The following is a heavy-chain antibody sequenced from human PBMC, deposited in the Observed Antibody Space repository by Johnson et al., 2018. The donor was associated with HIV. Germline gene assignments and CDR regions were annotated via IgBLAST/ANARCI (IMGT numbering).Heavy chain of an antibody. D-gene: IGHD6-13*01. CDR3: TRSIAASGRDAVDM. V-gene: IGHV3-15*01. CDR1: GFTFNNAW. CDR2: IKSKTDGATT. J-gene: IGHJ3*02. Sequence: MQLVESGGGLVKPGGSLRLSCEASGFTFNNAWMGWVRQAPGKGLERVGRIKSKTDGATTDYAAPLKGRFTISRDDSKNTLYLQMNSLKTEDTAVYYCTRSIAASGRDAVDMWGQGTMVTVSS.